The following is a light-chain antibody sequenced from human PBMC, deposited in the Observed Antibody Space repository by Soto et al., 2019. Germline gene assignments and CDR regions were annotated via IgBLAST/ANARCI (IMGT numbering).Light chain of an antibody. Sequence: DVQMTQSPSTLSASVGDRITITCWASQNITIWLAWYQQKPGKAPNLLIYKASTLESGVPSRFSGSGSGAEFTLTISSLQPDDFATYYCQQYSLYPWTFGQGTKVE. CDR3: QQYSLYPWT. CDR1: QNITIW. J-gene: IGKJ1*01. V-gene: IGKV1-5*03. CDR2: KAS.